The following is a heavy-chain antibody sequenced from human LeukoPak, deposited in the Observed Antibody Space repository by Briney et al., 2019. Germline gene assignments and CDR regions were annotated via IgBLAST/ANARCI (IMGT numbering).Heavy chain of an antibody. CDR2: IRYDGSNK. CDR1: GFTFSSYG. D-gene: IGHD3-3*01. CDR3: ANSDPKLDYDFGLNY. V-gene: IGHV3-30*02. Sequence: PGGSLKLSCAASGFTFSSYGMHWVRQAPGKGLEWVAFIRYDGSNKYYADSVKGRFTISRDNSKNTLYLQMNSLRAEDTAVYYCANSDPKLDYDFGLNYWGQGTLVTVSS. J-gene: IGHJ4*02.